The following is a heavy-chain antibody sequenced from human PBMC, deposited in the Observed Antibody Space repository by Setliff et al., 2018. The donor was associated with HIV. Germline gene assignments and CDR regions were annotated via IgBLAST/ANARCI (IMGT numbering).Heavy chain of an antibody. J-gene: IGHJ4*02. CDR1: GYTFTNYD. Sequence: GASVKVSCKASGYTFTNYDINWVRQATGQGLEWMGWMNPNSGNTGYAQKFQGRVTMTGNTSISTAYMELSSLRSEDTAVYYCARFRKFQLVGALDYWGQGTLVTVSS. CDR3: ARFRKFQLVGALDY. CDR2: MNPNSGNT. D-gene: IGHD1-26*01. V-gene: IGHV1-8*01.